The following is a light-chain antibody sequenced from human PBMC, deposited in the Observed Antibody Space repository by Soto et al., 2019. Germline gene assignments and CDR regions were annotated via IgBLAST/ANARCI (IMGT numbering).Light chain of an antibody. CDR3: QQYDSSPPIT. V-gene: IGKV3-20*01. J-gene: IGKJ5*01. CDR1: QSIMRKY. Sequence: EIVLTQSPGTLSLSPGERATLCCWASQSIMRKYLAWYQQRFGQAPRLLIYDASRRATGIPDRFSGSGSGTDFTLTISGLEPEDFAVYYCQQYDSSPPITFGQGTRLEIK. CDR2: DAS.